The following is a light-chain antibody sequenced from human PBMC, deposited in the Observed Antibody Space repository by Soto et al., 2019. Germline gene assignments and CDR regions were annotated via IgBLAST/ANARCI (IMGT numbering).Light chain of an antibody. V-gene: IGKV3-11*01. CDR3: QQRSNWPWT. CDR1: QSVSSL. J-gene: IGKJ1*01. CDR2: AAS. Sequence: EIVLTQSPATLYSSPGERATLSCGASQSVSSLLAWYQQKPGQAPRLLIYAASNRATGIPARFSGSGSGTDFTLTISSLEPEDFAVYYRQQRSNWPWTFGQGTKVEI.